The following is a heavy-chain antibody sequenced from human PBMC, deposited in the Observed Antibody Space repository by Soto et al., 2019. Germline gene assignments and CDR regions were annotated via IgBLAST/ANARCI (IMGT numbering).Heavy chain of an antibody. V-gene: IGHV3-23*01. CDR2: LSGSGGSA. J-gene: IGHJ4*02. CDR1: GFTFSNYA. D-gene: IGHD1-26*01. Sequence: EVQLLESGGGLVRPGGSLRLSCAASGFTFSNYAMNWVRQAPGKGLQWVSALSGSGGSAYYADSVQGRFTISRDNSKNTLYLQMDSLRAEDTALYYCTRVISGSSGLFDYWGQGTLVTVSS. CDR3: TRVISGSSGLFDY.